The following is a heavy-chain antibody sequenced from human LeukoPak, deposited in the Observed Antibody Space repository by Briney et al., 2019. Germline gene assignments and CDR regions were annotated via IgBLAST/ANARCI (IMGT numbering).Heavy chain of an antibody. D-gene: IGHD3-22*01. CDR1: GFTFSSYA. Sequence: GGSLRLSCAASGFTFSSYAMSWVRQAPGKGLEWVSSVSGSGGYTYYAGSVKGRFTISRDNSKNTVYLQMNSLRAEDTAIYYCAKDRPNYYDSSGHYYRRDGDYWGQGTLVTVSS. CDR2: VSGSGGYT. J-gene: IGHJ4*02. CDR3: AKDRPNYYDSSGHYYRRDGDY. V-gene: IGHV3-23*01.